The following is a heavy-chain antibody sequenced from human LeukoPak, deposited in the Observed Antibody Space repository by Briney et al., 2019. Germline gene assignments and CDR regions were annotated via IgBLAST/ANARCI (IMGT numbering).Heavy chain of an antibody. J-gene: IGHJ6*02. CDR3: ASQRLSPPGWSPPDDGMDV. D-gene: IGHD6-25*01. V-gene: IGHV1-18*01. CDR1: GYTFTSYG. Sequence: ASVKVSCKASGYTFTSYGISWVRQAPGQGLEWMGWISAYNGKTNYAHSLQGRVTVTADTSTSTAYMELRSLRSDDTAVYYCASQRLSPPGWSPPDDGMDVWGQGTTVTVSS. CDR2: ISAYNGKT.